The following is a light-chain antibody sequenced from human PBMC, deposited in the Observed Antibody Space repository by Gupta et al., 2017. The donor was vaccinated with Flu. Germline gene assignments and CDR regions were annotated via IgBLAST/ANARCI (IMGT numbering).Light chain of an antibody. CDR1: NIGSNY. CDR3: MAWDDSPSGPYV. Sequence: NIGSNYVYWYQQVPGTAPKLLIYRNDQRPSGCPDRFSGSKSGTSASLAIIGLQSEDEADYFCMAWDDSPSGPYVFGTGTKVTVL. CDR2: RND. J-gene: IGLJ1*01. V-gene: IGLV1-47*01.